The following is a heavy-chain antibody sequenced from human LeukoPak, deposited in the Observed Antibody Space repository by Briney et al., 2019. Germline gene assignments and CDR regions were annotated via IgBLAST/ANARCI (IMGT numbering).Heavy chain of an antibody. CDR3: ARGGFLEWLLFFDY. V-gene: IGHV1-2*02. CDR1: GYSFTGYY. Sequence: ASVKVSCKASGYSFTGYYMHWVRQAPGQGLQWMGWINPNSGGTNYAQKFQGRVTMTRDTSISTAYMELSRLRSDDTAVYYCARGGFLEWLLFFDYWGQGTLVTVSS. D-gene: IGHD3-3*01. J-gene: IGHJ4*02. CDR2: INPNSGGT.